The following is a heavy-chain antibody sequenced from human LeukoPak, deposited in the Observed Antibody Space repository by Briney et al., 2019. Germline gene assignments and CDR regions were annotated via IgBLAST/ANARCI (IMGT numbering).Heavy chain of an antibody. J-gene: IGHJ3*02. V-gene: IGHV1-3*01. CDR3: ARRVYYYDSSGYPEDAFDI. Sequence: ASVKVSCKASGYTFTSYAIHWVRQAPGQRLEWMGWINAGNGNTKYSQKFQGIVTITRDTSASTAYMELSSLRSEDTAVYYCARRVYYYDSSGYPEDAFDIWGQGTMVTVSS. D-gene: IGHD3-22*01. CDR1: GYTFTSYA. CDR2: INAGNGNT.